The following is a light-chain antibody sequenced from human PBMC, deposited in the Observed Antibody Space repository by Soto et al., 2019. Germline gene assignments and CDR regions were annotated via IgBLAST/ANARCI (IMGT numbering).Light chain of an antibody. CDR1: SSDVGGYNY. CDR2: EVT. CDR3: CSYAGNHNYV. Sequence: QPVLTQPPSASGSPGQSVAISCTGTSSDVGGYNYVSWYQQHPGKAPKLMIYEVTKRPSGVPDRFSGSKSGNTASLTVSGLQTGDEADYYCCSYAGNHNYVFGTGTKLTVL. J-gene: IGLJ1*01. V-gene: IGLV2-8*01.